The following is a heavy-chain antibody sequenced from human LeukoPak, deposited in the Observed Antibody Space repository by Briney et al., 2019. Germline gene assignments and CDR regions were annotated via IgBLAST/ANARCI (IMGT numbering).Heavy chain of an antibody. J-gene: IGHJ6*03. CDR3: ARDLRDSTFYYYYMDV. D-gene: IGHD6-13*01. CDR2: IIPILGIA. V-gene: IGHV1-69*04. Sequence: SVKVSCKASGGTFSSYAISWVRQAPGQGLEWMGRIIPILGIANYAQKFQGRVTITADESTSTAYMELSSLRSEDTAVYYCARDLRDSTFYYYYMDVWGKGTTVTVSS. CDR1: GGTFSSYA.